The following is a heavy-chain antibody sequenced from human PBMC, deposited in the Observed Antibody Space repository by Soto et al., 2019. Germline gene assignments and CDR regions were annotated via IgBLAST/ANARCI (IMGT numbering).Heavy chain of an antibody. CDR1: GYTFTRYG. V-gene: IGHV1-18*01. Sequence: ASVKVSCKASGYTFTRYGISWVRQAPGQGLEWMGWISAYNGNTNYAQKLQGRVTMTTDTSTSTAYMELRSLRSDDTAVYYCARELSGLRPFDYWGQGTLVTVSS. J-gene: IGHJ4*02. D-gene: IGHD3-16*01. CDR2: ISAYNGNT. CDR3: ARELSGLRPFDY.